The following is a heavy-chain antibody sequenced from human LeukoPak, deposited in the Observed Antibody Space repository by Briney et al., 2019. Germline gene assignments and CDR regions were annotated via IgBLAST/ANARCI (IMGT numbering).Heavy chain of an antibody. CDR1: GFIFGSYW. V-gene: IGHV3-7*04. J-gene: IGHJ4*02. CDR3: ARDGDYAVAY. D-gene: IGHD4-17*01. Sequence: GGSLRLSCTGSGFIFGSYWMSWVRQAPGKGLEWVANIKPDGSEKFYVDSVKGRFTISRDNAKNSMYQEMNSLTDEDTAVYYCARDGDYAVAYWGQGTLVTVSS. CDR2: IKPDGSEK.